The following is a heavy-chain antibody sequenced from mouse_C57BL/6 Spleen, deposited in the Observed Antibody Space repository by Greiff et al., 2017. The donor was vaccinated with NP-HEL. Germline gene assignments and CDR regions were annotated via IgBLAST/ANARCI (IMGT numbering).Heavy chain of an antibody. CDR1: GFSLTSYG. J-gene: IGHJ1*03. D-gene: IGHD2-3*01. CDR2: IWRGGST. Sequence: QVQLKESGPGLVQPSQSLSITCTVSGFSLTSYGVHWVRQSPGKGLEWLGVIWRGGSTDYNAAFMSRLSLTKDNSKSQVFFKLNSLQADDTGIYYCAFDGYRGGYFDVWGTGTTVTVSS. V-gene: IGHV2-5*01. CDR3: AFDGYRGGYFDV.